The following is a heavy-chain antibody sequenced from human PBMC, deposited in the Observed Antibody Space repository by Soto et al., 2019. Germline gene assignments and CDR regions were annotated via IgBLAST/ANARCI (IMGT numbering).Heavy chain of an antibody. CDR3: ARPSHYSSSWSAFDY. J-gene: IGHJ4*02. CDR2: IIPIFGTA. CDR1: GGTFSSYA. Sequence: EASVKVSCKASGGTFSSYAISWVRQAPGQGLEWMGGIIPIFGTANYAQKFQGRVTITADESTSTAYMEPSSLRSEDTAVYYCARPSHYSSSWSAFDYWGQGTLVTVSS. D-gene: IGHD6-13*01. V-gene: IGHV1-69*13.